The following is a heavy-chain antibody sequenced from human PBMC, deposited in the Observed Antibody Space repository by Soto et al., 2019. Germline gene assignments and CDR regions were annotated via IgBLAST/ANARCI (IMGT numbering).Heavy chain of an antibody. CDR1: GDTFTNFG. CDR2: MATYNSNR. J-gene: IGHJ5*02. D-gene: IGHD3-10*01. V-gene: IGHV1-18*01. Sequence: HLVQSGPEVKKPGASITVSCKTSGDTFTNFGLSWVRQAPGQGLEWMGWMATYNSNRNNAQKFQGRFTLTTDTSTSTAYMELKNLGYDYTAVYYCARVVRGVVNWFDPWGQGTLVTVSS. CDR3: ARVVRGVVNWFDP.